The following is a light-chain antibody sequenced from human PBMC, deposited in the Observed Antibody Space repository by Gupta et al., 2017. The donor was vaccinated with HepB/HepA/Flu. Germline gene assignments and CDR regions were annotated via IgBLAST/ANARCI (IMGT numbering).Light chain of an antibody. V-gene: IGLV2-14*03. CDR2: DVS. CDR3: CSYADSYTYV. J-gene: IGLJ1*01. Sequence: QSALTQPAPVSGSPGQSITISCPGTSSDVGSHNSVSWYQQHPGKAPKFLIYDVSNRPSGVSYRFSGSKSGNTASLTVSGLQAEDEAYYYCCSYADSYTYVFGTGTKVTVL. CDR1: SSDVGSHNS.